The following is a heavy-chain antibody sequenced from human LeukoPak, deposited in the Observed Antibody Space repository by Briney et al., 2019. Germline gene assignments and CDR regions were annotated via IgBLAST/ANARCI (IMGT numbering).Heavy chain of an antibody. CDR1: GGSFSAYY. Sequence: SETLSLTCAVYGGSFSAYYWSWIRQPPGKGLEWIGEINHSGSTNYNPSLKSRVTISVDTSKNQFSLKLSSVTAADTAVYYCSLNTYCGGDCYSDYWGQGTLVTVSS. V-gene: IGHV4-34*01. J-gene: IGHJ4*02. D-gene: IGHD2-21*02. CDR2: INHSGST. CDR3: SLNTYCGGDCYSDY.